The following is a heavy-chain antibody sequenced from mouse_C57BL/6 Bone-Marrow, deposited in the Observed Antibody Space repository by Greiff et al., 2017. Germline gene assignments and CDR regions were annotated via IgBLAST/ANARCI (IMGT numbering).Heavy chain of an antibody. J-gene: IGHJ1*03. CDR1: GYAFSSSW. CDR3: ALLRFYWYFDV. Sequence: QVQLKQSGPELVKPGASVKISCKASGYAFSSSWMNWVKQRPGKGLEWIGRIYPGDGDTNYNGKFKGKATLTADKSSSTAYMQLSSLTSEDSAVYFCALLRFYWYFDVWGTGTTVTVSS. CDR2: IYPGDGDT. D-gene: IGHD1-1*01. V-gene: IGHV1-82*01.